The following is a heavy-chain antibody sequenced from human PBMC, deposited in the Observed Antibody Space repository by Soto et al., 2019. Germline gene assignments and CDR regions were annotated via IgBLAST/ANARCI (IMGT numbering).Heavy chain of an antibody. CDR1: GFTFSSYG. V-gene: IGHV3-33*06. Sequence: PGGSLRLSCAASGFTFSSYGMHWVRQAPGKGLEWVAVIWYDGSNKYYADSVKGRFTISRDNSKNTLYLQMNSLRAEDTAVYYCAKDVLRLIAVAGTQYYFDYWGQGTLVTVSS. D-gene: IGHD6-19*01. CDR2: IWYDGSNK. J-gene: IGHJ4*02. CDR3: AKDVLRLIAVAGTQYYFDY.